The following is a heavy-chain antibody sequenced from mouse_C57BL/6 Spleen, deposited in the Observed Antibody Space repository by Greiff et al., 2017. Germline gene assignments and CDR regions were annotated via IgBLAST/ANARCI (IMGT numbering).Heavy chain of an antibody. J-gene: IGHJ3*01. CDR3: GRGTWFAV. D-gene: IGHD2-14*01. CDR2: INPSNGGT. CDR1: GFTFTNYN. Sequence: EVKLQESGPELVKPGASVKIPCKASGFTFTNYNMDWVQQSPGKSLEWIGAINPSNGGTIYNQKFKGKDTLTVVKSASTAYMELSSLTAEDSTGYYCGRGTWFAVWGTGTLVTVSA. V-gene: IGHV1-18*01.